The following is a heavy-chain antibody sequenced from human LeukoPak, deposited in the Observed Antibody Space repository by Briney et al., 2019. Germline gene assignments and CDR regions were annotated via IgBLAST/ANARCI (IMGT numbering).Heavy chain of an antibody. CDR2: IYSRGTT. V-gene: IGHV3-66*01. CDR1: GFSVTYYF. J-gene: IGHJ4*02. D-gene: IGHD2-8*02. Sequence: PGGSLRLSCAASGFSVTYYFMNWVRQAPGGGLEWVSVIYSRGTTYYVDSVKGRFTLTRDNSTNTVYLQMDSLRADDTAVYYCVRDGGCTASGCPSGYFDYWGQGALVTVSS. CDR3: VRDGGCTASGCPSGYFDY.